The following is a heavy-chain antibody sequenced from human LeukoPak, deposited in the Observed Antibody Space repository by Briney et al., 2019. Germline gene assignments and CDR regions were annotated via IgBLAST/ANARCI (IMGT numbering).Heavy chain of an antibody. CDR3: ARAAGSSSCYFGGDPCDAFDI. D-gene: IGHD2-2*01. V-gene: IGHV4-59*01. CDR2: IYYSGST. Sequence: SAETLSLTCAVSGGSISSYYWSWIRQPPGKGLERVGYIYYSGSTNYNPSLKSRVTISADTSNNQFSLQLSSVTAADTAVYYCARAAGSSSCYFGGDPCDAFDIWGQGTMVTVSS. J-gene: IGHJ3*02. CDR1: GGSISSYY.